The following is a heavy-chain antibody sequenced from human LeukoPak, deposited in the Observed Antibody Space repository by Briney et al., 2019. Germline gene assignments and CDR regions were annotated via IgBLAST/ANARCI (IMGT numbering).Heavy chain of an antibody. J-gene: IGHJ3*02. V-gene: IGHV5-51*01. D-gene: IGHD2-15*01. CDR1: GYSFTSYW. CDR3: ARAPPYDIVVVVAATPGAFDI. CDR2: IYPGDSDT. Sequence: GESLKISCKGSGYSFTSYWIGWVRQMPGKGLEWMGIIYPGDSDTRYSPSFQGQVTISADKSISTAYLQWSSLKASDTAMYYCARAPPYDIVVVVAATPGAFDIWGQGTMVTVSS.